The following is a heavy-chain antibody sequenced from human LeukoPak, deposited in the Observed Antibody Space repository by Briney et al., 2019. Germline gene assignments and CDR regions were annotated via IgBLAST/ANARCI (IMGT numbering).Heavy chain of an antibody. V-gene: IGHV1-2*02. CDR3: ARGLLWFGESPFDY. D-gene: IGHD3-10*01. CDR2: MNTNSGGT. CDR1: GYTFTGYD. J-gene: IGHJ4*02. Sequence: GASVTVSCKASGYTFTGYDMHWVRQAPGQGLEWMGWMNTNSGGTNYAQKFQGRVTMTRDTSISKAYMELSRLRSDDTAVYYCARGLLWFGESPFDYWGQGTLVTVSS.